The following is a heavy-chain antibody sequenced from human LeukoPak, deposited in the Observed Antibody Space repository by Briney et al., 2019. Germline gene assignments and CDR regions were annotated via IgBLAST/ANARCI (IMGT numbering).Heavy chain of an antibody. CDR1: GGSISSYY. J-gene: IGHJ4*02. CDR3: ARDKCSGGSCFPFGY. CDR2: IYYSGST. D-gene: IGHD2-15*01. V-gene: IGHV4-59*01. Sequence: PSETLSLTCTVSGGSISSYYWSWIRQPPGKGLEWIGYIYYSGSTNYNPSLKSRVTISVDTSKNQLSLKLSSVTAADTAVYYCARDKCSGGSCFPFGYWGQGTLVTVSS.